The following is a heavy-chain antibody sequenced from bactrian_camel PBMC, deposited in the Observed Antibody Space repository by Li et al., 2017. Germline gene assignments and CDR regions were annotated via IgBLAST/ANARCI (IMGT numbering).Heavy chain of an antibody. CDR1: GLTFDAYT. Sequence: HVQLVEPGGGLVQAGGSLRLSCTVSGLTFDAYTMGWFRQTPGKEREAISCTNWSGDYTDFVDSVMGRFTISRDNAKNTVYLEMNNLKPEDTAMYYCAAAKAMNYWHARICRGEDNFAYWGRGTQVTVS. V-gene: IGHV3S60*01. D-gene: IGHD3*01. CDR3: AAAKAMNYWHARICRGEDNFAY. J-gene: IGHJ4*01. CDR2: TNWSGDYT.